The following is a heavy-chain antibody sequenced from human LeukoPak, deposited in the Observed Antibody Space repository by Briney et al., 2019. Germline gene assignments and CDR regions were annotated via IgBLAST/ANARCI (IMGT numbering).Heavy chain of an antibody. Sequence: GGSLRLSCAASGFTFSSYVISWVRQAPGKGLEWVSAISGSGGGTYYTDSVKGRFTISRDNSKNTLYLQMNSLRGEDTAVYYCAKHTVTKSFDYWGQGTLVTVSS. CDR3: AKHTVTKSFDY. D-gene: IGHD4-17*01. J-gene: IGHJ4*02. CDR2: ISGSGGGT. V-gene: IGHV3-23*01. CDR1: GFTFSSYV.